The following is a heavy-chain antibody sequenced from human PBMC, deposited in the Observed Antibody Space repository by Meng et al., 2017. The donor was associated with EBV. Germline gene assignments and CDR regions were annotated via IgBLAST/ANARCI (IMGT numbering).Heavy chain of an antibody. J-gene: IGHJ4*02. Sequence: QVRLVQSGAAVKQPGASVKVACKASGYTFTSYGISWVRQAPGQGLEWMECISDYNGNTNYAQKLQGRVTMTTNTSTSTAYMVLRSLRSDDTAVYYCARGLDYFDYWGQGTLVTVSS. V-gene: IGHV1-18*01. CDR1: GYTFTSYG. CDR3: ARGLDYFDY. CDR2: ISDYNGNT.